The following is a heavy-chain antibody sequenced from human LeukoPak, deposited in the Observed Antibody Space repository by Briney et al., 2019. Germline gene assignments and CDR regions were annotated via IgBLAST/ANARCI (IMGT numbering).Heavy chain of an antibody. V-gene: IGHV3-7*03. J-gene: IGHJ4*02. CDR3: ARDRWGRNGYYFDY. CDR1: GFTFSSYW. D-gene: IGHD7-27*01. CDR2: IKQDESEK. Sequence: GGSLRLSCEASGFTFSSYWMSWVRQAPGKGLEWVANIKQDESEKSYVDSVKGRFTISRDNAKNSLYLQMSSLRAEDTAVYHCARDRWGRNGYYFDYWGQGTLVTVSS.